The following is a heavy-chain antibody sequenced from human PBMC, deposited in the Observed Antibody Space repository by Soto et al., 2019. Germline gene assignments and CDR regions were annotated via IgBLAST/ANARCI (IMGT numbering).Heavy chain of an antibody. CDR3: VRGDGDRYDGHGYLGRH. CDR1: GFTFSSYW. Sequence: EVQLVESGGGLVQPGGSLRLSCAASGFTFSSYWMHWVRQAPGKGLEWVSRMNMDGNRISYVDSVKGRCTISRENGKNTFYMEMNSARVEDTAVYYCVRGDGDRYDGHGYLGRHWGQGSLVTVSS. V-gene: IGHV3-74*01. D-gene: IGHD2-21*01. CDR2: MNMDGNRI. J-gene: IGHJ4*02.